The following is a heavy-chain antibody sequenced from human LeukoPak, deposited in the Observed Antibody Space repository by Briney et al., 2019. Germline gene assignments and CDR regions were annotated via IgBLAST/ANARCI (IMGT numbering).Heavy chain of an antibody. D-gene: IGHD3-10*01. V-gene: IGHV3-11*04. CDR3: ARDFLTGPNTGGAFDI. CDR2: ISSSGSTI. Sequence: GGSLRLSCAASGFTFSDYYMSWIRQAPGKGLEWVSYISSSGSTIYYADSLKGRFTISRDNAKNSLYLQMTSLRAEDTAVYFCARDFLTGPNTGGAFDIWGQGTMVTVSS. CDR1: GFTFSDYY. J-gene: IGHJ3*02.